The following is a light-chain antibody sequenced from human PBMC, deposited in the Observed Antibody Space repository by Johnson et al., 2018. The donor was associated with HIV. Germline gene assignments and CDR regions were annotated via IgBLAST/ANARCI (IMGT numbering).Light chain of an antibody. CDR2: END. CDR3: GTWDNSLRSGYV. J-gene: IGLJ1*01. V-gene: IGLV1-51*02. Sequence: QSVLTQPPSVSAAPGQRVTISCSGRGSNIGSHYVSWYQQLPGTAPKLLIFENDKRPSGIPDRFSGPKSGTSATLGITGLQAGDEADYYCGTWDNSLRSGYVCGTGTKVTVL. CDR1: GSNIGSHY.